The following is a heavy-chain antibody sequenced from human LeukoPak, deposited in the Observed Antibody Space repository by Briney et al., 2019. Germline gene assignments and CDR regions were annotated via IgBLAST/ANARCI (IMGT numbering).Heavy chain of an antibody. CDR3: AKDGVGYCSSTSCYQQDAFDI. CDR2: IRYDGSNK. V-gene: IGHV3-30*02. J-gene: IGHJ3*02. CDR1: GFTFSSYG. D-gene: IGHD2-2*01. Sequence: GGSLRLSCAASGFTFSSYGMHWVRQAPGKGLEWVAFIRYDGSNKYYADSVKGRFTISRDNSKNTLYLQMNSLRAEDTAVYYCAKDGVGYCSSTSCYQQDAFDIWGQGTMVTVSS.